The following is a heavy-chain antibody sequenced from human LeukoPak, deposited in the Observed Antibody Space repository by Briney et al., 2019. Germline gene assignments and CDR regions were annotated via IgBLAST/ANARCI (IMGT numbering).Heavy chain of an antibody. Sequence: SETLSLTCTVSGGSISSGDYYWSWIRQPPGKGLEWIGYIYYSGSTYYNPSLKSRVTISVDTSKNQFSLKLSSVTAADTAVYYCARVSSRATMIVVVITSGAFDIWGQGTMVTVSS. D-gene: IGHD3-22*01. CDR1: GGSISSGDYY. CDR3: ARVSSRATMIVVVITSGAFDI. CDR2: IYYSGST. J-gene: IGHJ3*02. V-gene: IGHV4-30-4*01.